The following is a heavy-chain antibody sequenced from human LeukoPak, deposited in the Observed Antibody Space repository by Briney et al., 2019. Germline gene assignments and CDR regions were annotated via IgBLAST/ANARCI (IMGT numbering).Heavy chain of an antibody. CDR3: AREGYCSGGSCYGNWFDP. V-gene: IGHV1-2*02. J-gene: IGHJ5*02. Sequence: GASVKVSCKASGYTSTGYYMHWVRQAPGQGLEWMGWINPNSGGTNYAQKFQGRVTMTRDTSISTAYMELSRLRSDDTAVYYCAREGYCSGGSCYGNWFDPWGQGTLVTVSS. D-gene: IGHD2-15*01. CDR2: INPNSGGT. CDR1: GYTSTGYY.